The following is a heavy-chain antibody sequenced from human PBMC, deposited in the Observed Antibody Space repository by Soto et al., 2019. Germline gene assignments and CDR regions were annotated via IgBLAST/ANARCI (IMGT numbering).Heavy chain of an antibody. D-gene: IGHD4-4*01. CDR3: ARDRLQYYYYYGMDV. CDR2: MRYDGSNN. J-gene: IGHJ6*02. CDR1: GFTFSSYG. V-gene: IGHV3-33*01. Sequence: PGGSLTLSCAASGFTFSSYGIHWVRQAPGKGLEWGAVMRYDGSNNYYADSVKSRFTISRDNSKNTLYLQMNSLRAEDTAVYYCARDRLQYYYYYGMDVWGQGTTVTVSS.